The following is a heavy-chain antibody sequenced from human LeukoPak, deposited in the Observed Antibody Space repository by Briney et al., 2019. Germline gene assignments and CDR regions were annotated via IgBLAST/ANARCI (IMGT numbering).Heavy chain of an antibody. CDR1: GFTFSSYE. V-gene: IGHV3-48*03. CDR2: ISSSGSTI. Sequence: TGGSLRLSCAASGFTFSSYEMNWVRQAPGKGLEWVSYISSSGSTIYYADSVKGRFTISRDNAKSSLYLQMNSLRAEDTAVYYCARVGLDYYGSGSYYTGPDWFDPWGQGTLVTVSS. CDR3: ARVGLDYYGSGSYYTGPDWFDP. D-gene: IGHD3-10*01. J-gene: IGHJ5*02.